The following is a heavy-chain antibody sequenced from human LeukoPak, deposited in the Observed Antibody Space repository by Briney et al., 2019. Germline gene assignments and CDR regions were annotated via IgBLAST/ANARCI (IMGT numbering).Heavy chain of an antibody. D-gene: IGHD6-6*01. CDR1: GGSVSSGSYY. CDR2: IYYSGST. J-gene: IGHJ4*02. CDR3: ARAWYSSSLFDY. V-gene: IGHV4-61*01. Sequence: SETLSLTCTVSGGSVSSGSYYWSWIRQPPGKGLEWIGYIYYSGSTNYNPSLKSRVTISVDTSKDQFSLKLSSVTAADTAVYYCARAWYSSSLFDYWGQGTLVTVSS.